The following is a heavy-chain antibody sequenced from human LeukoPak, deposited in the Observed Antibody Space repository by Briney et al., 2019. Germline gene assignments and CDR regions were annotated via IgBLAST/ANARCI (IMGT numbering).Heavy chain of an antibody. CDR1: GGTFSSYA. CDR2: IIPILGIA. CDR3: VAENYGLGRCCAFDY. J-gene: IGHJ4*02. D-gene: IGHD3-10*01. Sequence: GASVKVSCKASGGTFSSYAISWVRQAPGQGLEWMGRIIPILGIANYAQKFQGRVTITADKSTSTAYMELSSLRSEDTAIYYCVAENYGLGRCCAFDYWGQGTLVTVSS. V-gene: IGHV1-69*04.